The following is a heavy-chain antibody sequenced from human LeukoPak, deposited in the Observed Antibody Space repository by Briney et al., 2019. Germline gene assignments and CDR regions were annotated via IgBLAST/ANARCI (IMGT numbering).Heavy chain of an antibody. D-gene: IGHD6-19*01. V-gene: IGHV3-33*06. Sequence: QPGGSLRLSCAASGFTFSSYGMHWVRQAPGKGLEWVAVIWYDGSNKYYADSVKGRFTISRDNSKNTLYLQMNSLRAEDTAVYYCAKDSSGWYFVLDYWGQGTLVTVPS. CDR2: IWYDGSNK. J-gene: IGHJ4*02. CDR3: AKDSSGWYFVLDY. CDR1: GFTFSSYG.